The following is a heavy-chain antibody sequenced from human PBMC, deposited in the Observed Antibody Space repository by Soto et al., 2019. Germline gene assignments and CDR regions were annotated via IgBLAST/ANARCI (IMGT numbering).Heavy chain of an antibody. CDR3: ASTLQYCTSTSCYPWGRFDY. Sequence: EVQLVESGGGLVQPGGSLRLSCGASGFTFSDYALNWVRQAPGEGLEWISYISSRSSTIYFADSLKGRFTISRDNAKNSLYLQMNSLRDEDTAVYYCASTLQYCTSTSCYPWGRFDYGGQGTLVTVSS. CDR2: ISSRSSTI. CDR1: GFTFSDYA. V-gene: IGHV3-48*02. D-gene: IGHD2-2*01. J-gene: IGHJ4*02.